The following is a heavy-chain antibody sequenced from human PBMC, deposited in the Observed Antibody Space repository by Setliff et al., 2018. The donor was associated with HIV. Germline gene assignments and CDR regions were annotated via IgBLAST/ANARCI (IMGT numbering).Heavy chain of an antibody. CDR3: ARRGYSYDTSGYYYYFDY. Sequence: ASVKVSCKTSGYTFTKYGITWVRQAPGQGLEWMGWISANNGNTNYAQKFQGRVTMTTDTSTRTAYMELGNLRSDDTAVYYCARRGYSYDTSGYYYYFDYWGQGTLVTVAS. J-gene: IGHJ4*02. CDR1: GYTFTKYG. D-gene: IGHD3-22*01. CDR2: ISANNGNT. V-gene: IGHV1-18*01.